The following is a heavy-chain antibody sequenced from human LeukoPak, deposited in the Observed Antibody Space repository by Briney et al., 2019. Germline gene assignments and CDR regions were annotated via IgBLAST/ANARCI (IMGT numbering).Heavy chain of an antibody. D-gene: IGHD2-15*01. CDR1: GGSISSGGYY. Sequence: SQTLSLTCTVSGGSISSGGYYWSWIRQHPGKGLEWIGYIYYSGSTYYNPSLKSRVTMSVDTSKNQFSLKLSSVTAADTAVYYCARAPLEGYCSGGSCYPYNWFDPWGQGTLVTVSS. CDR2: IYYSGST. V-gene: IGHV4-31*03. CDR3: ARAPLEGYCSGGSCYPYNWFDP. J-gene: IGHJ5*02.